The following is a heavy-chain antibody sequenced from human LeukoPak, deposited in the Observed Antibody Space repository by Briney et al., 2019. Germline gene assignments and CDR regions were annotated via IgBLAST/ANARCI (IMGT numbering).Heavy chain of an antibody. J-gene: IGHJ6*03. CDR2: IYSGGST. D-gene: IGHD5-24*01. CDR1: GFPFSTYA. Sequence: GGSLRLSCAASGFPFSTYAMSWVRQAPGKGLEWVSVIYSGGSTYYADSVKGRFTISRDNSKNTLYLQMNSLRAEDTAVYYCARVGAGRRFYYYYYYMDVWGKGTTVTVSS. CDR3: ARVGAGRRFYYYYYYMDV. V-gene: IGHV3-53*01.